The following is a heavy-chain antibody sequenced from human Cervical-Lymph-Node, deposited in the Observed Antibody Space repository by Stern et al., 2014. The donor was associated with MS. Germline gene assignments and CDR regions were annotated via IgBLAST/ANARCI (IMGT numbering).Heavy chain of an antibody. Sequence: VQLVESGGGVVQPGRSLRLSCAASGFTFSSYAMHWVRQAPGKGLEWGAVISYDGSNKYYADSVKGRFTISRDNSKNTLYLQMNSLRAEDTAVYYCARAYLFGFGELHGMDVWGQGTTVTVSS. CDR2: ISYDGSNK. D-gene: IGHD3-10*01. V-gene: IGHV3-30*04. CDR1: GFTFSSYA. J-gene: IGHJ6*02. CDR3: ARAYLFGFGELHGMDV.